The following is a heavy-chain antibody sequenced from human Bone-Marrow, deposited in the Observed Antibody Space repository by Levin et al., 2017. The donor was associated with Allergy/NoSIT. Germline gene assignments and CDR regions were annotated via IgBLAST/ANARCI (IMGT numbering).Heavy chain of an antibody. CDR2: INPANVKK. J-gene: IGHJ4*02. V-gene: IGHV1-3*01. CDR1: GSTFTTLA. Sequence: GESLKISCRVSGSTFTTLAFHWVRKPPGQTLDGVAWINPANVKKNYSKSFQGRVTITRNTSAIPAYMELSGLSSEDTAVYYCASAVVETVTTEPEDWGQGTLVTVSS. D-gene: IGHD4-17*01. CDR3: ASAVVETVTTEPED.